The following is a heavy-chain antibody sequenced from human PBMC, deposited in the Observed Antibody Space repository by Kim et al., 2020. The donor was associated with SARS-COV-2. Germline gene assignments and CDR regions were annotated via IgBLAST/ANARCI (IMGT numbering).Heavy chain of an antibody. CDR2: ISYDGSNK. J-gene: IGHJ4*02. CDR1: GFTFSSYA. CDR3: ARPHRSAYGSGPQAYYFDY. D-gene: IGHD3-10*01. V-gene: IGHV3-30-3*01. Sequence: GGSLRLSCAASGFTFSSYAMHWVRQAPGKGLEWVAVISYDGSNKYYADPVKSRFTISRDNSKNTLYLQMNSLRAEDTAVYYCARPHRSAYGSGPQAYYFDYWGQGALVTVSS.